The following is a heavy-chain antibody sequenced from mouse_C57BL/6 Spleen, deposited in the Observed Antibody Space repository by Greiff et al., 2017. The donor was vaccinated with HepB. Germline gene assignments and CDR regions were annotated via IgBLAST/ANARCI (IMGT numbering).Heavy chain of an antibody. J-gene: IGHJ4*01. CDR2: ISSGSSTI. CDR3: AKGYYSA. CDR1: GFTFSDYG. Sequence: DVHLVESGGGLVKPGGSLKLSCAASGFTFSDYGMHWVRQAPEKGLEWVAYISSGSSTIYYADTVKGRFTIPRDNAKNTLFLQMTSLRSEDTAMYYCAKGYYSAWGQGTSVTVAS. D-gene: IGHD2-12*01. V-gene: IGHV5-17*01.